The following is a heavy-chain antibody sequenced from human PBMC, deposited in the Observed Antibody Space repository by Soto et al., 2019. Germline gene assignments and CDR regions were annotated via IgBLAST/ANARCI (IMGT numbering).Heavy chain of an antibody. CDR3: VRGGGGGLFDP. Sequence: GGSLRLSCAASGFTFSSYSMNWVRQAPGKGLEWVSSISSSSSYIYYADSVKGRFTISRDNAKNSLYLQMNSLRAEDTAVYYCVRGGGGGLFDPWGQGTMVTVSS. D-gene: IGHD2-15*01. CDR2: ISSSSSYI. V-gene: IGHV3-21*01. J-gene: IGHJ5*02. CDR1: GFTFSSYS.